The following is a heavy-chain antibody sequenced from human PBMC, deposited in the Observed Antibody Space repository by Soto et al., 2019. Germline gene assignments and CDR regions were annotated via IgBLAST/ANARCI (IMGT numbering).Heavy chain of an antibody. Sequence: PGESLKISCKGAGYSFTSYWIAWVRQAPGKGLEWVGFIRSKPYGVTAEYAASVKGRSTISRDDSKSIAYLQMNSLTTEDTAVYYCARGIWEMATIRPENYWGQGTPVTVSS. CDR3: ARGIWEMATIRPENY. CDR1: GYSFTSYW. J-gene: IGHJ4*02. D-gene: IGHD5-12*01. V-gene: IGHV3-49*02. CDR2: IRSKPYGVTA.